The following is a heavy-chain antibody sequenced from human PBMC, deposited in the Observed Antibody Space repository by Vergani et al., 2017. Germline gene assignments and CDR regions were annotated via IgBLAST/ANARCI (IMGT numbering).Heavy chain of an antibody. V-gene: IGHV1-18*01. Sequence: QVQLVQSGAEVKKPGASVKVSCKASGYTFTSYGISWVRQAPGQGLEWMGWISAYNGNTNYAQKLQGRVTMTTDTSTSTAYMELRSLRSDDTAVYYCARDNSIYSSGWYRNYYYYGMDVWGQGTTVTVSS. J-gene: IGHJ6*02. CDR2: ISAYNGNT. CDR3: ARDNSIYSSGWYRNYYYYGMDV. CDR1: GYTFTSYG. D-gene: IGHD6-19*01.